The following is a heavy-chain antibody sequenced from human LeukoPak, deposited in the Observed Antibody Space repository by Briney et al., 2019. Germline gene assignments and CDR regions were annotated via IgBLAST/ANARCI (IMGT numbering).Heavy chain of an antibody. V-gene: IGHV7-4-1*02. Sequence: GASVKVSCKASGYTFTSYAMNWVRQAPGQGLEWMGWINTNTGNPTYAQGFTGRFVSSLDTSVSTAYLQISSLKAEDTAVYYCARDGARNYDFWSGYYTFDYWGQGTLVTVSS. D-gene: IGHD3-3*01. CDR1: GYTFTSYA. CDR2: INTNTGNP. J-gene: IGHJ4*02. CDR3: ARDGARNYDFWSGYYTFDY.